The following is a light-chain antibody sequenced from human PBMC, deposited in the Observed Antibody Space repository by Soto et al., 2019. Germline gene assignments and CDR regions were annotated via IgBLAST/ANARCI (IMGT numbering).Light chain of an antibody. V-gene: IGLV2-14*01. J-gene: IGLJ7*01. CDR1: SSDVGLYNY. CDR2: EVN. CDR3: SSYIRGSSAV. Sequence: QSALTQPASVSGSPGQSITISCSGTSSDVGLYNYVSWYQQHPGKVPKLLIYEVNKRPSGVSSRFSGSKSGNTASLTISGLQAEDEDEYYCSSYIRGSSAVFGGGTQLTVL.